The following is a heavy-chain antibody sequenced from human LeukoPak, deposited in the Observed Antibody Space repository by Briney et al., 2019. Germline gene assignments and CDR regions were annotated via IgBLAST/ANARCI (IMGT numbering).Heavy chain of an antibody. J-gene: IGHJ4*02. D-gene: IGHD3-22*01. CDR3: ARGYYDSSGYYQSPIFDY. Sequence: SETLSLTCTVSGGSISSYYWNWIRQPPGKGLEWIGYIFYSGRTNYNPSLKSRVTISVDTSKNWFSLRLTSVTAADTAVYYCARGYYDSSGYYQSPIFDYWGQGTLVTVSS. V-gene: IGHV4-59*01. CDR1: GGSISSYY. CDR2: IFYSGRT.